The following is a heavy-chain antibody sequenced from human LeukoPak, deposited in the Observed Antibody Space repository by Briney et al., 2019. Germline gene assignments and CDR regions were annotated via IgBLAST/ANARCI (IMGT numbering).Heavy chain of an antibody. Sequence: GASVKVSCKASGYTFTGYYMHWVRQAPGQGLEWMGGIIPIFGTANYAQKFQGRVTITTDESTSTAYMELSSLRSEDTAVYYCARDDSGGWYPGKYRAFDIWGQGTMVTVSS. CDR1: GYTFTGYY. CDR2: IIPIFGTA. J-gene: IGHJ3*02. D-gene: IGHD6-19*01. V-gene: IGHV1-69*05. CDR3: ARDDSGGWYPGKYRAFDI.